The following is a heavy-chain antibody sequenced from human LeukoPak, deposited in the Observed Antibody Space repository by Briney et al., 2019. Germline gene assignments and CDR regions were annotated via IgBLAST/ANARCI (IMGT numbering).Heavy chain of an antibody. CDR1: GGSISSYY. D-gene: IGHD2-2*01. CDR2: IYYSGST. J-gene: IGHJ6*02. Sequence: PSETLSLTCTVSGGSISSYYWGWIRQPPGKGLEWIGHIYYSGSTKYNPSLKSRVTISVDTYKNQFSLKLNSVTAADTAVYYCARGGGYCSSTSCPRWGYYYYGMDVWGQGTTVTVSS. V-gene: IGHV4-59*01. CDR3: ARGGGYCSSTSCPRWGYYYYGMDV.